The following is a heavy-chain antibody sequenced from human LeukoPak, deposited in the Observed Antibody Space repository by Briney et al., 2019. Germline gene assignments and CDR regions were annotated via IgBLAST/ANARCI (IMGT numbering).Heavy chain of an antibody. CDR3: ARDNSGLRYFDWLFDSSTEEDAFDI. CDR1: GYTFTSYG. V-gene: IGHV1-18*01. J-gene: IGHJ3*02. CDR2: MSVYNGNT. Sequence: ASVKVSCKASGYTFTSYGISWVRQAPVQGLEWMGWMSVYNGNTKHAQKLQGRVTMTTDTSTNTAYMELRSLRSDDTAVYYCARDNSGLRYFDWLFDSSTEEDAFDIWGQGTMVTVSS. D-gene: IGHD3-9*01.